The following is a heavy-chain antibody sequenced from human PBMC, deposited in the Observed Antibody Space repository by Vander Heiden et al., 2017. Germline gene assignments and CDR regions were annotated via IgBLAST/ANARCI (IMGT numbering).Heavy chain of an antibody. D-gene: IGHD6-13*01. CDR3: ARDRGIAAAGPYYYYYGMDV. CDR1: GFTFSSSG. Sequence: QVQLVASGGGVVQPGRSLRLSCAAYGFTFSSSGLHWVRQAPGKGLGWVAVIWYDGSNKYYADSVKGRFTISRDNSKNTLYLQMNSLRAEDTAVYYCARDRGIAAAGPYYYYYGMDVWGQGTTVTVSS. J-gene: IGHJ6*02. V-gene: IGHV3-33*01. CDR2: IWYDGSNK.